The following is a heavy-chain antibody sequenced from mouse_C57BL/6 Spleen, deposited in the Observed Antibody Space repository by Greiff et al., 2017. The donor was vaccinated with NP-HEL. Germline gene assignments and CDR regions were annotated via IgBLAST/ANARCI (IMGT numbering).Heavy chain of an antibody. CDR2: IDPENGDT. CDR3: HITTVVGGDY. J-gene: IGHJ2*01. D-gene: IGHD1-1*01. V-gene: IGHV14-4*01. Sequence: VQLQQSGAELVRPGASVKLSCTASGFNIKDDYMHWVKQRPEQGLEWIGWIDPENGDTEYASKFQGKATITADTSSNTAYLQLSSLTSEDTAVYYCHITTVVGGDYWGQGTTLTVSS. CDR1: GFNIKDDY.